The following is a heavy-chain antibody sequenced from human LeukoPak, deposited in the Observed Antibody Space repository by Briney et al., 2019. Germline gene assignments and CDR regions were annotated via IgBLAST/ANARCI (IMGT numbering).Heavy chain of an antibody. V-gene: IGHV3-7*01. D-gene: IGHD5-18*01. CDR1: GFTFSTSG. CDR3: AGDSGYNAVDI. J-gene: IGHJ3*02. Sequence: PGGSLRLSGAASGFTFSTSGMTWVRQAPGKELEWLGNINEDGTIKNYVDSVKGRFTTSRDNAKNSLFLQMLSLRADDTAVYYCAGDSGYNAVDIWGLGTMVTVSS. CDR2: INEDGTIK.